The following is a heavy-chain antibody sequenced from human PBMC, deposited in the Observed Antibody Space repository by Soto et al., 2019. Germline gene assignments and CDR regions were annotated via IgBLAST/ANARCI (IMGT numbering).Heavy chain of an antibody. CDR3: ARAREPEYSSSIFFDY. CDR1: GLTVSRTQ. Sequence: PGGSLRLSCAVSGLTVSRTQMSWVRQAPGKGLQWGSVIYSAGSTYDANAVKGRFTITRDISEHKIFLELNGLTVDDTAVYYCARAREPEYSSSIFFDYWGRGTVVTVSS. V-gene: IGHV3-53*01. J-gene: IGHJ4*01. D-gene: IGHD6-6*01. CDR2: IYSAGST.